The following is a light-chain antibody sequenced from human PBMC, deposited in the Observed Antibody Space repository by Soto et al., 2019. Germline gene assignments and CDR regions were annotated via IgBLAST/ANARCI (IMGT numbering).Light chain of an antibody. CDR3: NSFAGSNNLGV. J-gene: IGLJ1*01. Sequence: QSALTQPPSASGSPGQSVTISCTGTSSDVGGYNYVSWYQQHPGKAPKLMIYEVSKRPSGVPDRFSGSKSGNTASLTVSGLQAEDEADYYFNSFAGSNNLGVFGTGTKLTVL. CDR2: EVS. CDR1: SSDVGGYNY. V-gene: IGLV2-8*01.